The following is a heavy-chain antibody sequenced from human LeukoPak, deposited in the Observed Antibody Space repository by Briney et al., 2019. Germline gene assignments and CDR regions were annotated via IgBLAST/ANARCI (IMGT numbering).Heavy chain of an antibody. J-gene: IGHJ3*02. CDR2: ISGSGGST. Sequence: GGSLRLSCAASGFTFSSYAMSWVRQAPGKGLEWVSAISGSGGSTYYADSVKGRLTISRDNAKNSLYLQMNNLRAEDTAVYYCARDFMGAFDIWGQGTMVTVSS. V-gene: IGHV3-23*01. CDR1: GFTFSSYA. CDR3: ARDFMGAFDI.